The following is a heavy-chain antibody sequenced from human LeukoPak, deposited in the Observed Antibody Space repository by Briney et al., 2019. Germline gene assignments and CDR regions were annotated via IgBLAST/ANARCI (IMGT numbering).Heavy chain of an antibody. Sequence: GGSLRLCCAASGFTFSDYYMSWIRQAPGKGLEWVSYISSSGSTIYYADSVKGRFTISRDNAKNSLYLQMNSLRAEDTAVYYCASMGYYYDSSGYYRYWGQGTLVTVSS. CDR2: ISSSGSTI. J-gene: IGHJ4*02. V-gene: IGHV3-11*01. CDR3: ASMGYYYDSSGYYRY. D-gene: IGHD3-22*01. CDR1: GFTFSDYY.